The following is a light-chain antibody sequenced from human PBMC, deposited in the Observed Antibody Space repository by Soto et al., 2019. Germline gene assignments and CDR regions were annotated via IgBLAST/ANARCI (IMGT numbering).Light chain of an antibody. CDR1: QSVSSN. CDR2: GTS. J-gene: IGKJ1*01. CDR3: QQYGSSSWT. Sequence: EIVMTQSPATLSVSPGERATLSCRASQSVSSNLAWYQQKPDQAPRLLIYGTSTRATGIPARFSGSGSGTDFTLTISRLEPEDFAVYYCQQYGSSSWTFGQGTKVDIK. V-gene: IGKV3-15*01.